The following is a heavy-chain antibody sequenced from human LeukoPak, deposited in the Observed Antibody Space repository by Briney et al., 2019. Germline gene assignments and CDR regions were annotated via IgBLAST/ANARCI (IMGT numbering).Heavy chain of an antibody. CDR3: ARDGLSAVGATSVYFDY. J-gene: IGHJ4*02. CDR2: IYASGST. V-gene: IGHV4-4*07. CDR1: GGSISSYY. Sequence: PSETLSLTCTVSGGSISSYYWSWIRQPAGKGLEWIGRIYASGSTNYNPSLKSRVTMSVDTSKNQFSLKLSSVTAADTAVYYCARDGLSAVGATSVYFDYWGQGTLATVSS. D-gene: IGHD1-26*01.